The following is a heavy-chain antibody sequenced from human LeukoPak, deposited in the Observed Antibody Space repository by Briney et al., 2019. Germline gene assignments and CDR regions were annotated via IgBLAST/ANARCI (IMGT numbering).Heavy chain of an antibody. Sequence: GGSLRLSCAASGFTFSSYAMSWVRQAPGKGLECVSAISGSGDGTYYADSVKGRSTISRDNSKITVYLQMNSLRAEDTAVYYCAKPHYSGSGSYSREDYWGQGTLVTVSS. J-gene: IGHJ4*02. CDR2: ISGSGDGT. CDR3: AKPHYSGSGSYSREDY. V-gene: IGHV3-23*01. D-gene: IGHD3-10*01. CDR1: GFTFSSYA.